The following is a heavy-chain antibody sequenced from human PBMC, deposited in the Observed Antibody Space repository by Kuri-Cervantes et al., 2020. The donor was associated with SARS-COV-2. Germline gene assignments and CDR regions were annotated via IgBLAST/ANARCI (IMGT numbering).Heavy chain of an antibody. CDR1: GFTFSSYA. D-gene: IGHD6-19*01. V-gene: IGHV3-23*01. J-gene: IGHJ4*02. CDR2: ISASGAST. Sequence: GGSLRLSCAASGFTFSSYAMSWVRQAPGKGLEWVSVISASGASTYYADSVKGRFTISRDNSKNTLYLQMNSLRAEDTAVYYCAKVGTSIAVSGRFGYWGQGTLVTVSS. CDR3: AKVGTSIAVSGRFGY.